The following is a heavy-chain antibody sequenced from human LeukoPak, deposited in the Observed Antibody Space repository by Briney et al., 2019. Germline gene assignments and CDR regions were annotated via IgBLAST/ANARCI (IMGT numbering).Heavy chain of an antibody. V-gene: IGHV1-2*02. J-gene: IGHJ6*02. CDR3: ARDRSGVVVVPAAKYYYYGMDV. CDR1: RYTFTGYY. CDR2: INPNSGGT. Sequence: ASVKVSCKASRYTFTGYYMHWVRQAPGQGLEWMGWINPNSGGTNYAQKFQGRVTTTRDTSISTAYMELSRLRSDDTAVYYCARDRSGVVVVPAAKYYYYGMDVWGQGTTVTVSS. D-gene: IGHD2-2*01.